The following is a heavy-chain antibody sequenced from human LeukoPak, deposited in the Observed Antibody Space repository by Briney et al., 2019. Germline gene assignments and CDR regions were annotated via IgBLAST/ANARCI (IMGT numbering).Heavy chain of an antibody. V-gene: IGHV3-11*01. CDR1: GFTFSGHY. D-gene: IGHD1-26*01. Sequence: GGSLRLSCAASGFTFSGHYMDWVRQAPGKGLEWVSYLSSSGTTTYYADSVKGRFTTSRDNGKNSLYLQMESLRAEDTAVYYCARDGSGSPDYWGQGTLVTVSS. CDR3: ARDGSGSPDY. CDR2: LSSSGTTT. J-gene: IGHJ4*02.